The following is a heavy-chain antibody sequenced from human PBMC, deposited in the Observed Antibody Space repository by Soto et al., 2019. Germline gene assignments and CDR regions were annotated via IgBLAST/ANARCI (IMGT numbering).Heavy chain of an antibody. CDR3: ARDMYYDSSPLDY. V-gene: IGHV1-2*04. Sequence: ASVKVSCKASGYTFTGYYMHWVRQAPGQGLEWMGWINPNSGGTNYAQKFQGWVTMTRDTFISTAYMELSRLRSDDTAVYYCARDMYYDSSPLDYWGQGTLVTVSS. D-gene: IGHD3-22*01. J-gene: IGHJ4*02. CDR2: INPNSGGT. CDR1: GYTFTGYY.